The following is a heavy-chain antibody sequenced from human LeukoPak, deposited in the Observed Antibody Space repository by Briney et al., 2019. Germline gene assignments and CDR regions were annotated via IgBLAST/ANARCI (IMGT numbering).Heavy chain of an antibody. J-gene: IGHJ4*02. CDR2: IIPMFGIT. Sequence: PVKVSCKASGATFTNYAFTWVRQAPGQGLEWMGRIIPMFGITNYAQKFQGSVTITADKSSSTAYMELSSLRSEDSAMYYCATGGINHFDSSGYYNFWGQGTLVTVSS. D-gene: IGHD3-22*01. CDR3: ATGGINHFDSSGYYNF. V-gene: IGHV1-69*04. CDR1: GATFTNYA.